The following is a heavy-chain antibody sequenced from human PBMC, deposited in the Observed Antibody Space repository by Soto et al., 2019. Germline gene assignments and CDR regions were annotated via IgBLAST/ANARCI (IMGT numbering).Heavy chain of an antibody. CDR3: VRGQEGIVATH. CDR2: IKDGGNT. Sequence: QVQLQQWGAGLLKPSETLSLTCAVYGGSLSGYYWSWIRQPPGKGLEWIGEIKDGGNTNYSPSLKSRVTISGDTSKNQFSLKLNSVTAADTAVYYCVRGQEGIVATHWDQGTLVTVSS. D-gene: IGHD5-12*01. CDR1: GGSLSGYY. V-gene: IGHV4-34*01. J-gene: IGHJ4*02.